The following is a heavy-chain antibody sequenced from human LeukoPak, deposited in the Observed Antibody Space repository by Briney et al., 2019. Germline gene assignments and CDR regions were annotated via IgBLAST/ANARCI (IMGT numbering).Heavy chain of an antibody. D-gene: IGHD3-9*01. CDR3: ARAFYRYDILTGYYDYYYFDY. CDR1: GYIFTSYA. CDR2: INAGNGNT. V-gene: IGHV1-3*01. Sequence: ASVKVSCKASGYIFTSYAMHWVRQAPGQRLEWMGWINAGNGNTKYSQKFQGRVTITRDTSASTAYMELSSLRSEDTAVYYCARAFYRYDILTGYYDYYYFDYWGQGTLVTVSS. J-gene: IGHJ4*02.